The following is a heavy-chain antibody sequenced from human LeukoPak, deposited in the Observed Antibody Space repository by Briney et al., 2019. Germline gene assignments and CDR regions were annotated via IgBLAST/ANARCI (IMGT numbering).Heavy chain of an antibody. CDR1: GFTFSSYG. CDR3: AKDRRFYGSSGYYYVDYYYYGMDV. Sequence: PGRSLRLSCAASGFTFSSYGMHWVRQAPGKGLEWVAVISYDGSNKYYADSVKGRFTISRDNSKNTLYLQMSSLRAEDTAVYYCAKDRRFYGSSGYYYVDYYYYGMDVWGQGTTVTVSS. D-gene: IGHD3-22*01. J-gene: IGHJ6*02. CDR2: ISYDGSNK. V-gene: IGHV3-30*18.